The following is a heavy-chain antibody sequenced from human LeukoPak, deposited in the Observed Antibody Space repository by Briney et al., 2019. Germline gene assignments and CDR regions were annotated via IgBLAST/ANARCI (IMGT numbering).Heavy chain of an antibody. CDR1: GFTFSSYS. CDR2: ISSSSSYI. CDR3: ARAKYGDHAWFDP. V-gene: IGHV3-21*01. Sequence: PGGSLRLSCAASGFTFSSYSMNWVRQAPGKGLEWVSSISSSSSYIYYADSVKGRFTISRDNAKNSLYLQMNSLRAEDTAVYYCARAKYGDHAWFDPWGQGTLVTVSS. J-gene: IGHJ5*02. D-gene: IGHD4-17*01.